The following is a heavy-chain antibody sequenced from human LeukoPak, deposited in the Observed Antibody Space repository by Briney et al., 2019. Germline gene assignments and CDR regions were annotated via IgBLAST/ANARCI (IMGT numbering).Heavy chain of an antibody. CDR3: AHQSYYYGSGSYWFDP. CDR1: GGTFSSYA. D-gene: IGHD3-10*01. V-gene: IGHV1-69*01. J-gene: IGHJ5*02. Sequence: ASVKVSCKASGGTFSSYAISWVRQSPGQGLEWMGGIIPIFGIANYAQKFQGRVTITADESTSTAYMELSSLRSEDTAVYYCAHQSYYYGSGSYWFDPWGQGTLVTVSS. CDR2: IIPIFGIA.